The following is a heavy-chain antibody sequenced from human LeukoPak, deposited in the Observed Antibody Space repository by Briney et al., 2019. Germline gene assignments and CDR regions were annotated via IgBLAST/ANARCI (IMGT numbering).Heavy chain of an antibody. D-gene: IGHD3-3*01. CDR1: GGSISSYY. J-gene: IGHJ4*02. V-gene: IGHV4-59*12. Sequence: PSETLSLTCTVSGGSISSYYWSWIRQPPGKGLEWIGYIYYSGSTNYNPSLKSRVTISVDTSKNQFSLKLSSVTAADTAVYYCARGHYDFWSGYYGPPDYWGQGTLVTVSS. CDR3: ARGHYDFWSGYYGPPDY. CDR2: IYYSGST.